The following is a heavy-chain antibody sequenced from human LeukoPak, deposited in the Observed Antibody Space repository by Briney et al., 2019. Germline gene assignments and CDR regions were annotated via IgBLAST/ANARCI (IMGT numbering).Heavy chain of an antibody. CDR3: ARAGDYSNYGNYYYYGMDV. CDR1: GGSISSYY. D-gene: IGHD4-11*01. Sequence: SETLSLTCTVSGGSISSYYWSWIRQPPGKGLEWIGYIYYSGSTNYNPSLKSRVTISVDTSKNQFSLKLSSVTAADTAVYCCARAGDYSNYGNYYYYGMDVWGQGTTVTVSS. J-gene: IGHJ6*02. CDR2: IYYSGST. V-gene: IGHV4-59*01.